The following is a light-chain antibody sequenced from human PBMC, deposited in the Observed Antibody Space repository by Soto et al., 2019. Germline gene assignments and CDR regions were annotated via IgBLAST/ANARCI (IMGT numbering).Light chain of an antibody. Sequence: QSVLTQPPSVSGAPGQRVTISCTGSSSNIGAGYDVHWYQHVLGTAPRLLIYGNTFRPSGVPDRFSGSTSGTSASLAITGLQADDEADYYCQSYDSRLSVVFGGGTKLTVL. V-gene: IGLV1-40*01. CDR2: GNT. J-gene: IGLJ2*01. CDR1: SSNIGAGYD. CDR3: QSYDSRLSVV.